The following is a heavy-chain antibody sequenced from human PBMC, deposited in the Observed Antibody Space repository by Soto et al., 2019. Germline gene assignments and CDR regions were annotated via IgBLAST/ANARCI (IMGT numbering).Heavy chain of an antibody. V-gene: IGHV1-69*12. CDR1: GGTFSSYA. D-gene: IGHD3-22*01. CDR3: ARRDYDSSGYYDLGY. J-gene: IGHJ4*02. CDR2: IISIFGTA. Sequence: QVQLVQSGAEVKKPGSSVKVSCKASGGTFSSYAISWVRQAPGQGLEWMGGIISIFGTADYAQKFQGRVTVTADESTSSAYMELSSVSSEDTSVYYCARRDYDSSGYYDLGYWGQGTLVTVSS.